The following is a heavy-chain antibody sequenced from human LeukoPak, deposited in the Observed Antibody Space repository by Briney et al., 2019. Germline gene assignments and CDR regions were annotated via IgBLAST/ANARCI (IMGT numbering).Heavy chain of an antibody. D-gene: IGHD3-10*01. CDR1: DNSISSFY. V-gene: IGHV4-59*08. CDR2: VYKTGHT. CDR3: APHRFGEPHFEY. J-gene: IGHJ4*02. Sequence: SETLSLTCTVSDNSISSFYWSWIRQPPGKGLEWIGFVYKTGHTNYNPSLKSRVAMSLDGSKSQVSLRLTSVTAADTAVYYCAPHRFGEPHFEYWGRGTLVSVSS.